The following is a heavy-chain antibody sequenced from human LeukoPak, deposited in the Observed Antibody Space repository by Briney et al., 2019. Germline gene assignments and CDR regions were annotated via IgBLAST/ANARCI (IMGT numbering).Heavy chain of an antibody. CDR2: ISYDGSNK. V-gene: IGHV3-30-3*01. J-gene: IGHJ4*02. D-gene: IGHD3-10*01. CDR3: ARDGRRFMVRGVPGHDY. CDR1: GFTFSSYA. Sequence: PGGSLRLSCAASGFTFSSYAMHWVRQAPGKGLEWVAVISYDGSNKYYADSVKGRFTISRDNSKNTLYLQMNSLRAEDTAVYYCARDGRRFMVRGVPGHDYWGQGTLVTVSS.